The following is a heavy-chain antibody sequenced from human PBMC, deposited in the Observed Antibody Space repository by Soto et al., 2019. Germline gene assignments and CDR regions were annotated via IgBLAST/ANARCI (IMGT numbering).Heavy chain of an antibody. V-gene: IGHV3-23*01. CDR1: GFTFSSYA. CDR3: ANLYYYGSGSPYYFDY. Sequence: PGGSLRLSCAASGFTFSSYAMSWVRQAPGKGLGWVSAISGSGGGTYYADSVKGRFTISRDNSKNTLYLQMNSLRAEDTAVYYCANLYYYGSGSPYYFDYWGQGTLVTVSS. J-gene: IGHJ4*02. CDR2: ISGSGGGT. D-gene: IGHD3-10*01.